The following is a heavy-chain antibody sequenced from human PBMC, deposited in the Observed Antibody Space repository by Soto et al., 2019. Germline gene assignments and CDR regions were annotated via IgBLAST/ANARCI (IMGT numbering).Heavy chain of an antibody. CDR3: ARGRYGDY. Sequence: QVHLVQSGAAVTKPGASVKVSCKGSGYTFTSYGITWVRQAPGQGLEWMGWISAHNGNTNYAQKFQGRVTVTRDTSTSTAYMELRSLRSDDTAVYYCARGRYGDYWGQGALVTVSS. D-gene: IGHD1-1*01. V-gene: IGHV1-18*01. CDR2: ISAHNGNT. J-gene: IGHJ4*02. CDR1: GYTFTSYG.